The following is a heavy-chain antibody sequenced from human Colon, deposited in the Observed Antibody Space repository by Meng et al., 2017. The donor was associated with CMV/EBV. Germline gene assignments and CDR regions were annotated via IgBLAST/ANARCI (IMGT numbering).Heavy chain of an antibody. D-gene: IGHD3-10*01. V-gene: IGHV3-7*01. Sequence: GESLKISCAASGFTFSDYWMTWVRQAPGKGLEWVANIRQDAIESFYADSVKGRFTISRDDAKSLLYLQMNSLRGEDTGIYYCGRNRVDHWGQGTVVTVSS. J-gene: IGHJ4*02. CDR1: GFTFSDYW. CDR2: IRQDAIES. CDR3: GRNRVDH.